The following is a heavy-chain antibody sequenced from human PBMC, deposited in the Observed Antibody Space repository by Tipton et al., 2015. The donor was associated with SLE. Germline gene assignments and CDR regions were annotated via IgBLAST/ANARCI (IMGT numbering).Heavy chain of an antibody. V-gene: IGHV3-7*01. D-gene: IGHD2-15*01. CDR2: IKPDGDDK. J-gene: IGHJ6*02. CDR1: GGSFSGYY. Sequence: LSLTCAVYGGSFSGYYWIWVRQPPGKGLEWVANIKPDGDDKYYVDSVKGRFTISRDDAKNSLYLQMISLRAGDTAVYYCARALLDVVPGPSGMDVWGQGTTITVSS. CDR3: ARALLDVVPGPSGMDV.